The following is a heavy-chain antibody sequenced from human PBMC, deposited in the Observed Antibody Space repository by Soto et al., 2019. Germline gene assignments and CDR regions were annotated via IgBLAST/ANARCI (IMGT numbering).Heavy chain of an antibody. CDR3: AKDRDFWTGSGIDY. V-gene: IGHV3-23*01. CDR1: GFIFSGYA. J-gene: IGHJ4*02. Sequence: LRLSCAASGFIFSGYAMSWVRQAPGKGLEWVSTLSGSGDNTYYADSLKGRFTISRDTSKNTLYPQMNSLRAEDTAVYFCAKDRDFWTGSGIDYWGQGTLVTVSS. D-gene: IGHD3-3*01. CDR2: LSGSGDNT.